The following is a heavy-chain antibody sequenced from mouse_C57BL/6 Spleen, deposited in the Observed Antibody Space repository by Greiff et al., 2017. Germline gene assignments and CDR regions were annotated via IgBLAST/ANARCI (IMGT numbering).Heavy chain of an antibody. CDR2: IDPSDSYT. J-gene: IGHJ1*03. Sequence: QVQLQQPGAELVKPGASVKLSCKASGYTFTSYWMHWVKQRPGQGLEWIGEIDPSDSYTNYNQKFKGKSTLTVDKSSSTAYMQLSSLTSEDSAVYYCARNYYGHWYFDVWGTGTTVTVSS. CDR1: GYTFTSYW. D-gene: IGHD1-1*01. V-gene: IGHV1-69*01. CDR3: ARNYYGHWYFDV.